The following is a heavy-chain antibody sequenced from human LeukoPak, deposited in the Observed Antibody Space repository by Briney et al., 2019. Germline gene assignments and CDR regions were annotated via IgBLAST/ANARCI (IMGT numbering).Heavy chain of an antibody. CDR1: GGSFSGYY. J-gene: IGHJ4*02. D-gene: IGHD6-13*01. CDR3: ARDHQQQGLIDY. Sequence: SETLSLTCAVYGGSFSGYYWSWIRQPPGKGLEWIGEINHSGSTNYNPSLKSRVTISVDTSKNQFSLKLSSVTAADTAVYYCARDHQQQGLIDYWGQGTLVTVSS. V-gene: IGHV4-34*01. CDR2: INHSGST.